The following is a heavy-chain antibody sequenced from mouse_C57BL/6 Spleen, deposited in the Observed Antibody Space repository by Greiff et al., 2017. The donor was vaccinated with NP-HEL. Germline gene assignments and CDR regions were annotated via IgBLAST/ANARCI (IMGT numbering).Heavy chain of an antibody. J-gene: IGHJ2*01. CDR1: GYTFTSYW. D-gene: IGHD2-1*01. Sequence: QVQLKQPGAELVKPGASVKMSCKASGYTFTSYWITWVKQRPGQGLEWIGDIYPGSGSTNYNEKFKSKATLTVDTSSSTAYMQLSSLTSEDSAVYYCARASHGTYYFDYWGQGTTLTVAS. CDR3: ARASHGTYYFDY. CDR2: IYPGSGST. V-gene: IGHV1-55*01.